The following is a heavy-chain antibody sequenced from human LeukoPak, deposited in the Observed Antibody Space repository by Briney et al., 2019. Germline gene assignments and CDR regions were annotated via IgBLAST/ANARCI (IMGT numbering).Heavy chain of an antibody. CDR2: IYYSGST. CDR1: GGSISSYY. D-gene: IGHD2-2*02. V-gene: IGHV4-59*01. J-gene: IGHJ3*02. Sequence: SETLSLTCTVSGGSISSYYWSWIRQPPGKGLEWIGYIYYSGSTNYNPSLRSRVTISVDTSRNQFSLKLSSVTAADTAVYYCARGLYDAFDIWGQGTMVTVSS. CDR3: ARGLYDAFDI.